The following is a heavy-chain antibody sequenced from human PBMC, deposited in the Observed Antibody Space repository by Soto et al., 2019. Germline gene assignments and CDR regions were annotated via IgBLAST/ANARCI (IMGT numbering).Heavy chain of an antibody. Sequence: ASVKFSCKASGGTVSRYAISWVRQAPGQGLEWMGGIIPIFGTANYAQKFQGRVTITADESTSTAYMELSSLRSEDTAVYYCARDLGYCSSTSCLLEGMDVWGQGTTVTVSS. V-gene: IGHV1-69*13. CDR3: ARDLGYCSSTSCLLEGMDV. CDR2: IIPIFGTA. D-gene: IGHD2-2*01. J-gene: IGHJ6*02. CDR1: GGTVSRYA.